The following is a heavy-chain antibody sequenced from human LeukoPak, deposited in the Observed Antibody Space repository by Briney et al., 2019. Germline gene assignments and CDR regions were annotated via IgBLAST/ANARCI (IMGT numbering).Heavy chain of an antibody. CDR2: INPNGGGT. V-gene: IGHV1-2*02. D-gene: IGHD2-2*01. CDR1: GYTFTGYY. J-gene: IGHJ4*02. Sequence: ASVKVSCKASGYTFTGYYMHWVRQAPGQGLEWMGWINPNGGGTNYAQKFQGSVTMTRDTSISTAYMELSRLRSDDTAVYYCARAGYCSSTSCYPDYWGQGTLVTVSS. CDR3: ARAGYCSSTSCYPDY.